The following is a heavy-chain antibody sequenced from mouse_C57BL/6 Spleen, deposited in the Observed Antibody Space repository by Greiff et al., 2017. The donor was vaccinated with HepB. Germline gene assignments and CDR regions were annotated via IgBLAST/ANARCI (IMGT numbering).Heavy chain of an antibody. J-gene: IGHJ4*01. CDR3: ASVGDYDYDVHAMDY. CDR1: GFNIKNTY. CDR2: IDPANGNT. D-gene: IGHD2-4*01. V-gene: IGHV14-3*01. Sequence: VHVKQSVAELVRPGASVKLSCTASGFNIKNTYMHWVKQRPEQGLEWIGRIDPANGNTKYAPKFQGKATITADTSSNTAYLQLSSLTSEDTAIYYCASVGDYDYDVHAMDYWGQGTSVTVSS.